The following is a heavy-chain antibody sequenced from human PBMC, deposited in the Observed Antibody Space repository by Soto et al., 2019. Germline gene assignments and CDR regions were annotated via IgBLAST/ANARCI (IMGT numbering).Heavy chain of an antibody. CDR1: GFTFSSYA. V-gene: IGHV3-30-3*01. D-gene: IGHD3-16*01. Sequence: VGSLRLSCAASGFTFSSYAMHLVRQAPGKGLEWVAVISYDGSNKYYADSVKGRFTISRDNSKNTLYRQMNSLRAEDTAVYYCARDYDYVWGDYYYGMDVWGQGTTVTVS. J-gene: IGHJ6*02. CDR3: ARDYDYVWGDYYYGMDV. CDR2: ISYDGSNK.